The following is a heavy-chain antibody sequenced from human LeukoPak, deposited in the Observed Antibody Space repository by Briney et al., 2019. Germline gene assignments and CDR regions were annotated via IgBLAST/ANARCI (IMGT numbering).Heavy chain of an antibody. V-gene: IGHV3-7*01. J-gene: IGHJ4*02. CDR1: GFTFSSYE. CDR2: IKQDGSEK. CDR3: GGSGDYGDY. D-gene: IGHD3-22*01. Sequence: PGGSLRLSCAASGFTFSSYEMSWVRQAPGKGLEWVANIKQDGSEKYYVDSVKGRFTISRDNAKNSLYLQMNSLRAEDTAVYYCGGSGDYGDYWGQGSLVTVSS.